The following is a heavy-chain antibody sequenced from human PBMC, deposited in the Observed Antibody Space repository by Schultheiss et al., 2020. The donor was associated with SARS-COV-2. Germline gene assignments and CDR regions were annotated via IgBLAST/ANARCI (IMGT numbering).Heavy chain of an antibody. Sequence: GGSLRLSCAASGFTVSSNYMSWVRQAPGKGLEWVSVIYSGGSTYYADSVKGRFTISRDNSKNTLYLQMNSLRAEDTAVYYCARDKGGYDSGTYYYYYYGMDVWGQGTTVTVSS. CDR2: IYSGGST. V-gene: IGHV3-53*01. CDR1: GFTVSSNY. J-gene: IGHJ6*02. D-gene: IGHD5-12*01. CDR3: ARDKGGYDSGTYYYYYYGMDV.